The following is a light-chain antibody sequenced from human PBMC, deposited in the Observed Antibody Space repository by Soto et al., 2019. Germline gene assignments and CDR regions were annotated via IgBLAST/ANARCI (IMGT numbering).Light chain of an antibody. Sequence: QSALTQPASVSGSPGQSSTISCTGTSSDVGGYNYVSWYQQHPGKAPKLMIYDVSNRPSGVSNRFSGSKSGNTASLTISGLQAEDEADYYCSSYASSSTGAFGTGTKVTVL. CDR1: SSDVGGYNY. V-gene: IGLV2-14*01. CDR2: DVS. J-gene: IGLJ1*01. CDR3: SSYASSSTGA.